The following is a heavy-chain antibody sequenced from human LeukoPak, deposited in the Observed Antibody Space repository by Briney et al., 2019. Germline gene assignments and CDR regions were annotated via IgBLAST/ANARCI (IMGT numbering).Heavy chain of an antibody. J-gene: IGHJ3*02. CDR3: ARDRLRLLPAFDI. Sequence: SETLSLTCSVSGGSLSSSSYYWGWIRQPPGKGLEWIGSIYYSGNTYYKPSLKSRVTISVDTAKNQFSLKLSSVTAADTAVYYCARDRLRLLPAFDIWGQGTMVSVSS. CDR2: IYYSGNT. V-gene: IGHV4-39*07. D-gene: IGHD2-21*02. CDR1: GGSLSSSSYY.